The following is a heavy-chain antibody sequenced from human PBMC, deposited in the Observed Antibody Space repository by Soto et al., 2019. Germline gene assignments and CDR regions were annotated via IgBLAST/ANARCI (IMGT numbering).Heavy chain of an antibody. V-gene: IGHV4-34*01. CDR3: ARMGYYDSSGYPDLIDY. J-gene: IGHJ4*02. CDR1: GGSFSGYD. D-gene: IGHD3-22*01. Sequence: SETLSLTCAVVGGSFSGYDWSWIRQPPGTGLEWIGEINHSRSTNYNPSLKSRVTISVDTSKNQFSLKLSSVTAADTAVYYCARMGYYDSSGYPDLIDYWGQGTLVTVSS. CDR2: INHSRST.